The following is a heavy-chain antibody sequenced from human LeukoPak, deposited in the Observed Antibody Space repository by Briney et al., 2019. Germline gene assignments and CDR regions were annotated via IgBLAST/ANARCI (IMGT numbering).Heavy chain of an antibody. V-gene: IGHV3-23*01. CDR3: AKGVRYLDWWILDY. J-gene: IGHJ4*02. Sequence: GGSLRLSCAASGFTFSYYAMGWVRQAPGKRLEWVSGISGSNNAYYTDSVKGRFTISRDNSKNTLYLQMNTLRAEDTAVYYCAKGVRYLDWWILDYWGQGTLVPVSS. CDR2: ISGSNNA. D-gene: IGHD3-9*01. CDR1: GFTFSYYA.